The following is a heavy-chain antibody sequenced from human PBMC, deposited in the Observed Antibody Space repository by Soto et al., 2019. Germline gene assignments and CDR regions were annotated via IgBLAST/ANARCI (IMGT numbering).Heavy chain of an antibody. CDR2: ISAYNGNT. CDR1: GYTFTSYG. V-gene: IGHV1-18*01. D-gene: IGHD3-22*01. J-gene: IGHJ6*02. Sequence: SGYTFTSYGISWVRQAPGQGLEWMGWISAYNGNTNYAQKLQGRVTMTTDTSTSTAYMELRSLRSDDTAVYYCARGGYYYDSSGFYGMDVWGQGTTVTVSS. CDR3: ARGGYYYDSSGFYGMDV.